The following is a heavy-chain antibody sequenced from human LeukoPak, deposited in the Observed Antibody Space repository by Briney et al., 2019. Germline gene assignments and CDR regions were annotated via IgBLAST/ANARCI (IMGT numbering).Heavy chain of an antibody. V-gene: IGHV3-11*01. J-gene: IGHJ4*02. CDR3: AKERFEWELLSYFDY. CDR1: GFTFSDYY. CDR2: ISSSGSTI. Sequence: GGSLRLSCAASGFTFSDYYMSWIRQAPGKGLEWVSYISSSGSTIYYADSVKGRFTISRDNAKNSLYLQMNSLRAEDTAVYYCAKERFEWELLSYFDYWGQGTLVTVSS. D-gene: IGHD1-26*01.